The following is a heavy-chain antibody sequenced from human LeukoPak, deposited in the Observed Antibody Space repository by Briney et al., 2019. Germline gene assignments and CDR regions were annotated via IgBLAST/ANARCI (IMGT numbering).Heavy chain of an antibody. CDR2: IYHSGST. D-gene: IGHD6-13*01. CDR3: ARTIAAANWFDP. CDR1: GYSISSGYY. Sequence: SETLSLTCAVSGYSISSGYYWGWIRQPPGKGLEWIGSIYHSGSTYYNPSLKSRVTISVDTSKNQFSLKLSSVTAVDSAVYYCARTIAAANWFDPWGQGTLVTVSS. V-gene: IGHV4-38-2*01. J-gene: IGHJ5*02.